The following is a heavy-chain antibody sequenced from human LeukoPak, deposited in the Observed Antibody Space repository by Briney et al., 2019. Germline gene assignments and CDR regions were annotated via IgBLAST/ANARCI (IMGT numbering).Heavy chain of an antibody. Sequence: QPGGSLRLSCAASGFTFSSYGMHWVRQAPGKGLEWVAVISYDGSNKYYADSVKGRFTISRDNSKNTLYLQMNSLRAEDTAVYYCAKGRSKYYYDSSEYFDYWGQGTLVTVSS. CDR2: ISYDGSNK. J-gene: IGHJ4*02. V-gene: IGHV3-30*19. CDR1: GFTFSSYG. D-gene: IGHD3-22*01. CDR3: AKGRSKYYYDSSEYFDY.